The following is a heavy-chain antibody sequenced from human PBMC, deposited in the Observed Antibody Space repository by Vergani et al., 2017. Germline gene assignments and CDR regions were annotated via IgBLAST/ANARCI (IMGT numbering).Heavy chain of an antibody. CDR2: IWYDGSNK. V-gene: IGHV3-33*01. CDR1: GFTFSSYG. Sequence: QVQMVESGGGVVQPGRSLRLSCAASGFTFSSYGMHWVRQAPGKGLEWVAVIWYDGSNKYYADSVKGRFTISRDISKNTLYLQMKSLEAEDTAVYYCAREECGYDYGYYFDYWGQGTLVTVSS. D-gene: IGHD5-12*01. J-gene: IGHJ4*02. CDR3: AREECGYDYGYYFDY.